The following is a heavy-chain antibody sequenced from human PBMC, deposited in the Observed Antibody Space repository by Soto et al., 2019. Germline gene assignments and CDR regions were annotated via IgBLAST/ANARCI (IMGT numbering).Heavy chain of an antibody. CDR2: IFANDEK. CDR1: GFSLSNVRLG. D-gene: IGHD4-4*01. J-gene: IGHJ2*01. CDR3: GRIGHEVNNRYFEL. Sequence: SGPTLVNPTETLTLTCTVSGFSLSNVRLGVSWIRQPPGKALEWLAHIFANDEKSYSTSLKSRLTISKYTSTSQVVLTMTNVDPVDTATYYCGRIGHEVNNRYFELWGRGTLVTVSS. V-gene: IGHV2-26*01.